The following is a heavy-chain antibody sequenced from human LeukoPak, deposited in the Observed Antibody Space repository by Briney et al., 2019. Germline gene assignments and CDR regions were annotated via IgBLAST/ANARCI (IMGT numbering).Heavy chain of an antibody. D-gene: IGHD6-6*01. Sequence: GGSLRLSCAASAFTFSTYAMGWVRQAPGKGLEWVSAISSDSVTSYHADSVKGRFTISRDNSKSTLYLQMNSLRAEDAAVYYCAKGSHSSSSGISIFDYWGQGALVTVSS. CDR3: AKGSHSSSSGISIFDY. CDR2: ISSDSVTS. J-gene: IGHJ4*02. CDR1: AFTFSTYA. V-gene: IGHV3-23*01.